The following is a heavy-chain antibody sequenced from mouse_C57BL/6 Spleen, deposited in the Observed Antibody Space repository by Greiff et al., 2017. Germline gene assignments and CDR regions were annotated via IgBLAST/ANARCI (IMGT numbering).Heavy chain of an antibody. CDR1: GYTFTSYW. D-gene: IGHD1-2*01. CDR2: IYPGSGST. J-gene: IGHJ2*01. V-gene: IGHV1-55*01. CDR3: EGAATCETASDY. Sequence: QVQLQQPGAELVKPGASVKLSCKASGYTFTSYWITWVKQRPGQGLEWIGDIYPGSGSTNYNEKFKGKATLTVDKSSSTAYMQLSSLTSEDSAVYDFEGAATCETASDYWGQGTTLTVSA.